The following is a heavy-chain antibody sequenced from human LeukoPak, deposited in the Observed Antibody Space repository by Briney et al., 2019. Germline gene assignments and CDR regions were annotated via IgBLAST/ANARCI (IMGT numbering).Heavy chain of an antibody. CDR3: ARHYDSTAYSLDY. CDR2: LKQDGSQK. J-gene: IGHJ4*02. CDR1: GLTFSSYW. V-gene: IGHV3-7*01. Sequence: PGGSLKLSCAASGLTFSSYWMTWVRQAPGKGLEWVANLKQDGSQKFYPDSVKGRFTISRDNAKESLFLQMNSLRAEDTAVYYCARHYDSTAYSLDYWGQGTLVTVSS. D-gene: IGHD3-22*01.